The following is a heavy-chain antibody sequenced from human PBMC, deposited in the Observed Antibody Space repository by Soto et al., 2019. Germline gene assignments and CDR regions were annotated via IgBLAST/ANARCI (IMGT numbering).Heavy chain of an antibody. D-gene: IGHD6-13*01. Sequence: PGGSLRLSCAASGFTFSSYAMHWVRQAPGKGLEWVAVISYDGSNKYYADSVKGRFTISRDNSKNTLYLQMNSLRAEDTAVYYCARGKSSWPLFDYWGQGTLVTVSS. J-gene: IGHJ4*02. CDR3: ARGKSSWPLFDY. CDR2: ISYDGSNK. CDR1: GFTFSSYA. V-gene: IGHV3-30-3*01.